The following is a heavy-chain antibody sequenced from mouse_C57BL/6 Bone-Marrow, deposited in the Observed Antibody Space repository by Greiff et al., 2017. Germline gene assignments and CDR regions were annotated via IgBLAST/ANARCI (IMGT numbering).Heavy chain of an antibody. CDR3: ARSYYYGSSPHWYFDD. CDR1: GYTFTNYW. J-gene: IGHJ1*03. Sequence: VQLQQSGAELVRPGTSVQMSCKASGYTFTNYWIGWVKQRPGHGLEWIGDIYPVGGSTNYNEKLKGQSTVTVDKSYSTDYMQFSILTSEASAIYYCARSYYYGSSPHWYFDDWGTGTTVTVSS. CDR2: IYPVGGST. D-gene: IGHD1-1*01. V-gene: IGHV1-63*01.